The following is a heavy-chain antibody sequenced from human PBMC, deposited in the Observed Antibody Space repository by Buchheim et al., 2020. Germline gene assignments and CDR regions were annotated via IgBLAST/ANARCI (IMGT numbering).Heavy chain of an antibody. CDR1: GFTFSSYG. D-gene: IGHD5-18*01. J-gene: IGHJ6*02. V-gene: IGHV3-30*18. CDR3: AKDASTAMAYGMDV. Sequence: QVHLVESGGGVVQPGRSLRLSCAASGFTFSSYGMHWVRQAPGKGLEWVAVISYDGSNKYYADSVKGRFTISRDNSKNTLYLQMNSLRAEDTAVYYCAKDASTAMAYGMDVWGQGTT. CDR2: ISYDGSNK.